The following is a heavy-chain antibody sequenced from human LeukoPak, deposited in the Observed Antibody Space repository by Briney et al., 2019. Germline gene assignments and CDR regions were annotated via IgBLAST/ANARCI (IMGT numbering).Heavy chain of an antibody. J-gene: IGHJ4*02. D-gene: IGHD1-26*01. CDR1: GGSISSYY. CDR3: ARSQAEGGTTHFDY. V-gene: IGHV4-59*01. CDR2: IYYSGST. Sequence: SSETLSLTCTVSGGSISSYYWSWIRQPPGKGLEWIGYIYYSGSTNYNPSLKSRVTISVDTSKNQFSLKLSSVTAADTAVYYCARSQAEGGTTHFDYWGQGTLVTVSS.